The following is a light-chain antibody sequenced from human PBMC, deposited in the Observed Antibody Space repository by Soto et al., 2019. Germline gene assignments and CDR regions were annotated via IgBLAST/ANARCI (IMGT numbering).Light chain of an antibody. J-gene: IGKJ1*01. CDR1: QSVSSSY. CDR2: GAS. Sequence: EIVLTQSPGTLSLSPGERATLSCRASQSVSSSYLAWYQQKPGQAPRLLMYGASSRATGIPDRFSGSGSGTHFSLTISRLEPEDFAVHYCHQYGGSPTWTFGQGTKGENK. CDR3: HQYGGSPTWT. V-gene: IGKV3-20*01.